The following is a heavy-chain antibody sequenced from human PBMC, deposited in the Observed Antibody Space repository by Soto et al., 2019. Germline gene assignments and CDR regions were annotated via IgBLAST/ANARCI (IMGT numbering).Heavy chain of an antibody. CDR1: GGSISSGGYY. V-gene: IGHV4-31*03. CDR2: IYYSGST. J-gene: IGHJ6*02. Sequence: LSLTCTVSGGSISSGGYYWSWIRQHPGRGLEWIGYIYYSGSTYYNPSLKSRVTISVDTSKDQFSLKLSSVTAADTAVYYCAVSRDGYSMDVWGQGTTVTVSS. CDR3: AVSRDGYSMDV. D-gene: IGHD2-21*01.